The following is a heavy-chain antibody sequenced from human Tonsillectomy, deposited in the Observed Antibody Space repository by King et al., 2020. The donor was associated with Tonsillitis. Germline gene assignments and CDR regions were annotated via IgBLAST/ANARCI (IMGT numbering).Heavy chain of an antibody. CDR3: ARDLLGRGTMVRVENWYFDL. CDR2: IYYSGST. D-gene: IGHD3-10*01. CDR1: GGSVSSGSYY. J-gene: IGHJ2*01. V-gene: IGHV4-61*01. Sequence: QLQESGPGLVKPSETLSLTCTVSGGSVSSGSYYWSWIRQPPGKGLEWIGYIYYSGSTNYNPSLKSRVTISVDTSKNQFSLKLGSVTAADTAVYYCARDLLGRGTMVRVENWYFDLWGRGTLVTVSS.